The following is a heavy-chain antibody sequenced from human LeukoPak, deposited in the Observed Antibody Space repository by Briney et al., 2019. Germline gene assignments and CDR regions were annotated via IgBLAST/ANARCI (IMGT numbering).Heavy chain of an antibody. CDR1: RYTFKNFG. CDR2: SGTSDTNT. CDR3: TRGGLVSDY. D-gene: IGHD2-8*02. Sequence: ASVTVSCKTSRYTFKNFGITWVRQAPGQGLEWMGWSGTSDTNTNYAQKFQGRVTMTTDTSTTTGYMELRGPRSDDTAVYYCTRGGLVSDYWGQGTLVTVSS. J-gene: IGHJ4*02. V-gene: IGHV1-18*01.